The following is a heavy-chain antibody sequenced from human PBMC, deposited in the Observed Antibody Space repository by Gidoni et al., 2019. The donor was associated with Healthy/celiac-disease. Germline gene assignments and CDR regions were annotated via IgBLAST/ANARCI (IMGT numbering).Heavy chain of an antibody. CDR3: ARSPHWWNDVKRTTVGVYGMDV. J-gene: IGHJ6*02. D-gene: IGHD1-1*01. Sequence: QVQLVQSGAEVKKPGSSVKVSCKASGGTFSSYAISWVRQAPGQGLEWMGRIIPILGIANYAQKFQGRVTITADKSTSTAYMELSSLRSEDTAVYYCARSPHWWNDVKRTTVGVYGMDVWGQGTTVTVSS. CDR1: GGTFSSYA. V-gene: IGHV1-69*04. CDR2: IIPILGIA.